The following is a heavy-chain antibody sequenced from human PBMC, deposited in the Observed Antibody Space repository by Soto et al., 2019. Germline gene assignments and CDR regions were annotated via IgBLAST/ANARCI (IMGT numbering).Heavy chain of an antibody. CDR3: ARGAEISLWFGELFRGNYMDV. D-gene: IGHD3-10*01. J-gene: IGHJ6*03. Sequence: GGSLRLSCAASGFTFSSYSMNWVRQAPGKGLEWVSYISSSSSTIYYADSVKGRFTISRDNAKNSLYLQMNSLRAEDTAVYYCARGAEISLWFGELFRGNYMDVWGKGTTVTVSS. CDR1: GFTFSSYS. V-gene: IGHV3-48*01. CDR2: ISSSSSTI.